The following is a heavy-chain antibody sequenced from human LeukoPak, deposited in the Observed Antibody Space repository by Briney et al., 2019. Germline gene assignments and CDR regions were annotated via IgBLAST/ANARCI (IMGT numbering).Heavy chain of an antibody. Sequence: GGSLRLSCAASGFTFSTYGMHWVRQAPGKGLEWVSFLRYDGSNKYYADSVKGRFTISRDNSKNTLYLQMNSLRAEDTAVYYCAKVPKLLWFGELIYYFDYWGQGTLVTVSS. J-gene: IGHJ4*02. D-gene: IGHD3-10*01. V-gene: IGHV3-30*02. CDR2: LRYDGSNK. CDR1: GFTFSTYG. CDR3: AKVPKLLWFGELIYYFDY.